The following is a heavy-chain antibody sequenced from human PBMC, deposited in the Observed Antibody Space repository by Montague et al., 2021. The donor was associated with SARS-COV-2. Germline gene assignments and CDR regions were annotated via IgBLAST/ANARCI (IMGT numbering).Heavy chain of an antibody. D-gene: IGHD2-21*02. J-gene: IGHJ4*02. CDR3: ARGRVTRAGFDY. Sequence: SETLSLTCSVSGYFIGTGYYWGCIRQSPGKGLEWIGSNYLHGNAYYNPSLNSRVTISLDTSNNQFSLRLTSVTTSDAAVYYCARGRVTRAGFDYWGQGIRVIVSS. CDR1: GYFIGTGYY. CDR2: NYLHGNA. V-gene: IGHV4-38-2*02.